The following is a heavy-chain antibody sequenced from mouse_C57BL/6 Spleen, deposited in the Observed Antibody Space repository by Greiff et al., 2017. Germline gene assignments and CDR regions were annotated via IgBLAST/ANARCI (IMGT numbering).Heavy chain of an antibody. J-gene: IGHJ2*01. Sequence: EVNLVESGGGLVTPGGSLTLSCAASGFTFSDYGMHWVRQAPETGLEWVAYISSGSSTIYYADTVQGRFTISRDNAKNTLFLQMTSRRSEDTAMYYCARMITIDYWGQGTTLTVSS. V-gene: IGHV5-17*01. D-gene: IGHD2-4*01. CDR3: ARMITIDY. CDR1: GFTFSDYG. CDR2: ISSGSSTI.